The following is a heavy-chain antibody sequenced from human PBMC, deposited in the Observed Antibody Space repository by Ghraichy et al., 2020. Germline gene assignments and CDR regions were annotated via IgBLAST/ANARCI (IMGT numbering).Heavy chain of an antibody. J-gene: IGHJ4*02. V-gene: IGHV3-30*18. D-gene: IGHD3-16*01. Sequence: GGSLRLSCAASGFMFSGYGMHWVRQAPGKGLEWVAVISYDGTKKEYADSVKGRFSVSRDNSKNTIFLQMDRLRGEDTAIYYCAKNQLYMPRGIIGGGVNDHWGQGTLVTVSS. CDR1: GFMFSGYG. CDR3: AKNQLYMPRGIIGGGVNDH. CDR2: ISYDGTKK.